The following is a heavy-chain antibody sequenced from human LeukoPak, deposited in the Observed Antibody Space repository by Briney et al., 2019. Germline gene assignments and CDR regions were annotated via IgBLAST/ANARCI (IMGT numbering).Heavy chain of an antibody. CDR2: IIPIFGTA. V-gene: IGHV1-69*13. J-gene: IGHJ6*02. Sequence: ASVKVSFKASGGTFSSYAISWVRQAPGQGLEWMGGIIPIFGTANYAQKFQGRVTITADESTSTAYMELSSLRSEDTAVYYCARDGLLLWRSVDYYGMDVWGQGTTVTVSS. CDR3: ARDGLLLWRSVDYYGMDV. CDR1: GGTFSSYA. D-gene: IGHD3-10*01.